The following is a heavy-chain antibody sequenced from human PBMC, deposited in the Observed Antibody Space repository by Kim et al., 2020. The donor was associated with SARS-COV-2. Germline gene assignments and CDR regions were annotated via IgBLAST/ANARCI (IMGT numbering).Heavy chain of an antibody. CDR3: ARDFAFKSGVLGELLYITLYGMDV. V-gene: IGHV4-61*02. CDR2: IYTSGST. J-gene: IGHJ6*02. D-gene: IGHD3-10*01. CDR1: GGSISSGSYY. Sequence: SETLSLTCTVSGGSISSGSYYWSWIRQPAGKGLEWIGCIYTSGSTNYNPSLKSRVTISVDTSKNQFSLKLSSVTAADTAVYYCARDFAFKSGVLGELLYITLYGMDVWGQGTTVTVSS.